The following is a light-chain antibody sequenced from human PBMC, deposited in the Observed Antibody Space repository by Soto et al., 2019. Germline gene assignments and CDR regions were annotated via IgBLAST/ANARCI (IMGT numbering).Light chain of an antibody. CDR3: QQYHSSPWT. V-gene: IGKV3-15*01. J-gene: IGKJ1*01. Sequence: EIVMTQSPATLSVSPGERATLSCRASQSVNSNLAWYQQKPGQAPRLLIYGASTRATGIPARFSGSGSGTDFTLTISRVEPVDFAVYSCQQYHSSPWTFGQGTKVDIK. CDR2: GAS. CDR1: QSVNSN.